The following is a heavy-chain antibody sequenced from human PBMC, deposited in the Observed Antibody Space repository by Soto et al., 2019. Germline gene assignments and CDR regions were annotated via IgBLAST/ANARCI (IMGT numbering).Heavy chain of an antibody. D-gene: IGHD1-1*01. CDR2: TNPNSGGT. V-gene: IGHV1-2*04. CDR3: AGGTTGTTLLVY. CDR1: GYTFTGYY. Sequence: ASVKVSCKASGYTFTGYYMHWVRQAPGQGLEWMGWTNPNSGGTNYAQKFQGWVTMTRDTSISTAYMELSRLRSDDTAVYYCAGGTTGTTLLVYWGQGTLVTVSS. J-gene: IGHJ4*02.